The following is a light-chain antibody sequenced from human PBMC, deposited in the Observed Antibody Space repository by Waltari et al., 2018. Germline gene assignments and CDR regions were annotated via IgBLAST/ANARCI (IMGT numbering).Light chain of an antibody. J-gene: IGLJ1*01. V-gene: IGLV1-40*01. CDR1: RSTIGTNYG. CDR3: QSYDSSLSAYV. CDR2: ANT. Sequence: QSVLTHPPSVSGAPGQRVTISCTGSRSTIGTNYGVHWYQQLPGTAPKLLIYANTNRPSGVPDRFSGSRSGTSASLAITGLQAEDEADYYCQSYDSSLSAYVFGTGTKVTVL.